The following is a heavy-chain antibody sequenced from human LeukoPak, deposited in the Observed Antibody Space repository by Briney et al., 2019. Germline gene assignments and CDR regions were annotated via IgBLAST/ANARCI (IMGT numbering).Heavy chain of an antibody. CDR1: GGSFSGYY. J-gene: IGHJ6*03. V-gene: IGHV4-34*01. Sequence: SETLSLTCADYGGSFSGYYWSWIRQPPGKGLEWIGEINHSGSTNYNPSLKSRVTISVDTSKNQFSLKLSSVTAADTAVYYCARGLSYDILTGYFYYYYCMDVWGKGTTVTVSS. D-gene: IGHD3-9*01. CDR3: ARGLSYDILTGYFYYYYCMDV. CDR2: INHSGST.